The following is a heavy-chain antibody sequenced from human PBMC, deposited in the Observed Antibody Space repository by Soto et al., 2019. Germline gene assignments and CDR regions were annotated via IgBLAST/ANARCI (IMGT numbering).Heavy chain of an antibody. Sequence: QVQLVESGGGVVQPGRSLRLSCAVSGFTFRSYGMHWVRQVPGKGLEWVAVISYDGSKKYYADSVKGRFTISRDNSKNTLDLQMNSLRAEDTAVYYCARDFRITLYGMDVWGQGTTVTVSS. CDR3: ARDFRITLYGMDV. J-gene: IGHJ6*02. D-gene: IGHD3-10*01. CDR2: ISYDGSKK. V-gene: IGHV3-30*03. CDR1: GFTFRSYG.